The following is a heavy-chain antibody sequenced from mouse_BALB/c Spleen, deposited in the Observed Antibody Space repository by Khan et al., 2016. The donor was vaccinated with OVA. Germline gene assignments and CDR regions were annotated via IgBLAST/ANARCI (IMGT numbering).Heavy chain of an antibody. Sequence: VQLQESGAELARPGASVKMSCKASGYTFTSYTIHWIKKRPGQGLEWIGYINPSNGYTNYNQKFKDKATLTTDKSSTTAYLQLSSLTSDDSAVYNCLRDGAYHRNDGWFAYRGQGTLVTVSA. J-gene: IGHJ3*01. V-gene: IGHV1-4*01. CDR2: INPSNGYT. CDR3: LRDGAYHRNDGWFAY. CDR1: GYTFTSYT. D-gene: IGHD2-14*01.